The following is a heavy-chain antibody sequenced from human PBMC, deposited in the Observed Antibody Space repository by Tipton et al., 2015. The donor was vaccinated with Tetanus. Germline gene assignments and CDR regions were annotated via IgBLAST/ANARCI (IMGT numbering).Heavy chain of an antibody. CDR2: IIPVFATI. CDR3: ARTRGGTRLYYAIGF. Sequence: QSGAEVKKPGSPVKVSCKGSGGTFNNFPISWVRQAPGQGLEWMGGIIPVFATITYAQKFQGRLKITADRSTSTAYMELTSLSSEDTAIYYCARTRGGTRLYYAIGFWGQGTLVTVSS. D-gene: IGHD3-22*01. V-gene: IGHV1-69*06. CDR1: GGTFNNFP. J-gene: IGHJ4*02.